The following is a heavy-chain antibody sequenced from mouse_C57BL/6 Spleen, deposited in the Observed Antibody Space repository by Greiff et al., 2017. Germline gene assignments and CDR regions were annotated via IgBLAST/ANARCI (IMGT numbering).Heavy chain of an antibody. CDR3: GRYCYGNSGYFDV. CDR1: GYTFTDYN. J-gene: IGHJ1*03. Sequence: VQLQQSGPELVKPGASVKMSCKASGYTFTDYNMHWVKQSHGKSLEWIGYINPNNGGTSYNQKFKGKATLTVNKSSSTAYMELRSLTSEDSAVYYCGRYCYGNSGYFDVWGTGTTVTVSS. CDR2: INPNNGGT. V-gene: IGHV1-22*01. D-gene: IGHD2-1*01.